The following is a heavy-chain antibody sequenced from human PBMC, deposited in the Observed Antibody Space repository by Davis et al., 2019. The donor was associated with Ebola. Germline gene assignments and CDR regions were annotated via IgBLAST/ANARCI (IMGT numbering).Heavy chain of an antibody. CDR3: AKGLRDTSDYYWGVDY. D-gene: IGHD3-22*01. V-gene: IGHV3-23*01. CDR1: GFTFSIHS. Sequence: GESLKISCAASGFTFSIHSMTWVRQAPGKGLEWVSAINGGGSGTYYADSVRGRFTISRDNSKSTLSLQMNSLRAEDTAVYYCAKGLRDTSDYYWGVDYWGQGTLVTVSS. J-gene: IGHJ4*02. CDR2: INGGGSGT.